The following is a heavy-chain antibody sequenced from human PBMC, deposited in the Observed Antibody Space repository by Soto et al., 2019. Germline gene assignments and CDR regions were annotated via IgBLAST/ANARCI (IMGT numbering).Heavy chain of an antibody. CDR2: ISGSGGST. D-gene: IGHD4-17*01. V-gene: IGHV3-23*01. CDR3: AKAICDYGDYCYYFDY. Sequence: EVQLLESGGGLVQPGGSLRLSCAASGFTFSSYAMSWVRQAPGKGLEWFSAISGSGGSTYYADSVKGRFTISRDNSKNTLYPQMNSLRAEDTAVYYCAKAICDYGDYCYYFDYWGQGTLVTVSS. CDR1: GFTFSSYA. J-gene: IGHJ4*02.